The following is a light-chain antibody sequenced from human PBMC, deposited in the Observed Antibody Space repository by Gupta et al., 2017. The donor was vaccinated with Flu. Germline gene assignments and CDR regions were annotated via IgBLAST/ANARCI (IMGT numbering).Light chain of an antibody. V-gene: IGKV1-39*01. Sequence: DIQLTQSPTSLSASVGDRVNITRRASQSIRSYLNWYQQKPGQAPKLLIYAASSLQSGVPSRFSGSGSGTDFTLTISSLQPEDFATYYCQQSYSTPHTFGQGTKLEIK. CDR3: QQSYSTPHT. J-gene: IGKJ2*01. CDR1: QSIRSY. CDR2: AAS.